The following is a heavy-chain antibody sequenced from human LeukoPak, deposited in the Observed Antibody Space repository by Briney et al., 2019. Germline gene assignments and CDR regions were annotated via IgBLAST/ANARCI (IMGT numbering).Heavy chain of an antibody. V-gene: IGHV3-66*01. CDR2: IYSGGST. Sequence: GGSPRLSCAASGFTVSSNYMSWVRQAPGKGLEWVSVIYSGGSTYYADSVKGRFTISRDNSKNTLYLQMNSLRAEDTAVYYCARESLGYYYYYYMDVWGKGTTVTVSS. CDR1: GFTVSSNY. J-gene: IGHJ6*03. CDR3: ARESLGYYYYYYMDV. D-gene: IGHD3-16*01.